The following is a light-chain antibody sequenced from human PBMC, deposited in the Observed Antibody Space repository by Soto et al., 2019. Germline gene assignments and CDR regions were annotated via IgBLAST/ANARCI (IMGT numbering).Light chain of an antibody. CDR1: SSDVGGYNY. CDR3: SSYTSSSTPVVV. Sequence: QSALTQPASVSGSPGQSITISCTGTSSDVGGYNYVSWYQQHPGKAPKLMIYDVSNRPSGVSNRFSGSKSGNTASLTISGLQAEDAADYYCSSYTSSSTPVVVFGGGTKLTVL. J-gene: IGLJ2*01. CDR2: DVS. V-gene: IGLV2-14*01.